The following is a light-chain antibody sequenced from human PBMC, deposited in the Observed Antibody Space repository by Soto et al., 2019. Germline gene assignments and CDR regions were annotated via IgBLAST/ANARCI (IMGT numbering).Light chain of an antibody. CDR3: QQRSNWPRT. J-gene: IGKJ1*01. V-gene: IGKV3-11*01. CDR2: GAS. Sequence: EIVMTQSPATLSVSPGERATLSCRASQSVDTNLAWYQQKPGQAPRLLIYGASTRATDIPARFSGSGSGTDFTLTISSLEPEDFAVYYCQQRSNWPRTFGQGTKVDIK. CDR1: QSVDTN.